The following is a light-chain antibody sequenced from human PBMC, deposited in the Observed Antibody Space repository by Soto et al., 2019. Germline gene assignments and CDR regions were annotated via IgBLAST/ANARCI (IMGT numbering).Light chain of an antibody. V-gene: IGLV2-23*02. J-gene: IGLJ1*01. CDR1: PNDVATYKL. CDR3: CSYAGGNTFV. CDR2: EVI. Sequence: QSALTQPASVSGSPGQSITISCTGNPNDVATYKLVSWHQHHPGKAPKVIIYEVIKRPSGVSDRFSGSKSGNTASLTISGLQAEDEADYFCCSYAGGNTFVFGGGTKVTVL.